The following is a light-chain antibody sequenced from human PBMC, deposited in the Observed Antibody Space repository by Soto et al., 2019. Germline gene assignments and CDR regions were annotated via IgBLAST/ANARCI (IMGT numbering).Light chain of an antibody. J-gene: IGKJ5*01. CDR3: KQYKEWPPFT. Sequence: EIVMTQSPATLSVSPGETATLSCMASQSVSNNVAWYQQKPGQAPRLLILGASTRATGIPARFSGSGSGTEFTLSISSLQSEDFAVYYCKQYKEWPPFTFGQGTRLEIK. CDR2: GAS. CDR1: QSVSNN. V-gene: IGKV3-15*01.